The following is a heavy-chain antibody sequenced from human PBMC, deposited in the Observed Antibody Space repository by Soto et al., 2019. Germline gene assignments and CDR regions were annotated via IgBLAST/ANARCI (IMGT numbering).Heavy chain of an antibody. V-gene: IGHV4-34*01. CDR2: VNHGGST. D-gene: IGHD3-10*01. J-gene: IGHJ4*02. CDR1: GGSFSDYY. CDR3: ARGVVRRVIIQYTSFFDY. Sequence: SETLSLTCAVYGGSFSDYYWSWIRQAPGRGLEWIGEVNHGGSTYYNPSLKSRVTISVDTSKNQFSLKLSSVTAADTAVYYCARGVVRRVIIQYTSFFDYWGQGTLVTVSS.